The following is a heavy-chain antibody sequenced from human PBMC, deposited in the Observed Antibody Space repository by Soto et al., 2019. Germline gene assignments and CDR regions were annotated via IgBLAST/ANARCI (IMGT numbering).Heavy chain of an antibody. CDR1: GFTPTTTP. CDR3: ATSFRYFDN. D-gene: IGHD3-9*01. CDR2: ISGTASRT. V-gene: IGHV3-23*01. J-gene: IGHJ4*02. Sequence: WSLRLSCAGSGFTPTTTPLSWVRQPPGKGLEWVTTISGTASRTYYVDSVKGRFFISRDNSKNTVTLQMNNLTVDDTAVYYCATSFRYFDNWGQGTRVTVSS.